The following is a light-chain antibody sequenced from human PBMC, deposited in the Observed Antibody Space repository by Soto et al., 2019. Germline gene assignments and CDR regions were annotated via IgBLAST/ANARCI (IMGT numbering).Light chain of an antibody. CDR3: QQSYSTAWT. Sequence: IQMTQSPSSLSASVGDRVTMTCRASQSIGSYVNWYQEKPGEAPKVLIFAASSLQSGVPSRFSGSGSGTDFTLSISSLQPEDFATYCCQQSYSTAWTFGQGTKVDIK. V-gene: IGKV1-39*01. CDR2: AAS. J-gene: IGKJ1*01. CDR1: QSIGSY.